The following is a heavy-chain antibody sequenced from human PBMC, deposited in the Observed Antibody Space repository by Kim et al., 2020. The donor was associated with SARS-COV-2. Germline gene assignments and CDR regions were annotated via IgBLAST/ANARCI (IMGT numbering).Heavy chain of an antibody. D-gene: IGHD3-10*01. CDR3: ARQPPVFYYGSGSTDY. CDR1: GYRFNSHW. CDR2: IYPGDSDT. V-gene: IGHV5-51*01. Sequence: ESLKISCKGSGYRFNSHWIGWVRQMPGKGLEWMGIIYPGDSDTRYSPSFQGQVTISADKSISTAYLQWSSLKASDTAMYYCARQPPVFYYGSGSTDYWGQGTLVTVSS. J-gene: IGHJ4*02.